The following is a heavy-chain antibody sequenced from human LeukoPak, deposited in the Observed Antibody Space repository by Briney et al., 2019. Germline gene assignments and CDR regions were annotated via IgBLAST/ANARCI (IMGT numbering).Heavy chain of an antibody. V-gene: IGHV4-39*07. CDR3: ARGPYYFDY. CDR2: IYYSGST. Sequence: PSETLSLTCTVSGGSISSSSYYWGWIRQPPGKGLEWIGSIYYSGSTYYNPSLKSRVTISVDTSKNQFSLKLSSVTAADTAVYYCARGPYYFDYWGQGTLVTVSS. J-gene: IGHJ4*02. CDR1: GGSISSSSYY.